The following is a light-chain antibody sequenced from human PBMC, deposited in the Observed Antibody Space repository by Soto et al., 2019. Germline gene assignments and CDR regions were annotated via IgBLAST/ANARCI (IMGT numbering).Light chain of an antibody. CDR1: QSVSSSY. Sequence: EIVLTQSPGTLSLSPGERATLSCRASQSVSSSYLAWYQQKPGQATRLLIYGASSRATGIPDRFSGSGSGTDFTLTISRLEPKDFAVYYCQQYGSSPRTCGQGTKV. V-gene: IGKV3-20*01. CDR3: QQYGSSPRT. J-gene: IGKJ1*01. CDR2: GAS.